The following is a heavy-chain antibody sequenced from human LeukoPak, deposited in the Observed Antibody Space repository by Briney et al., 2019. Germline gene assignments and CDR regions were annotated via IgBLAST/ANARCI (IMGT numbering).Heavy chain of an antibody. V-gene: IGHV4-30-2*01. J-gene: IGHJ4*02. CDR3: ARAQGSRYDFWSGYFAYYFDY. D-gene: IGHD3-3*01. CDR2: INHSGST. CDR1: GGSISSGGYF. Sequence: SQTLSLTCTVSGGSISSGGYFWSWIRQPPGKGLEWIGEINHSGSTNYNPSLKSRVTISVDTSKNQFSLKLSSVTAADTAVYYCARAQGSRYDFWSGYFAYYFDYWGQGTLVTVSS.